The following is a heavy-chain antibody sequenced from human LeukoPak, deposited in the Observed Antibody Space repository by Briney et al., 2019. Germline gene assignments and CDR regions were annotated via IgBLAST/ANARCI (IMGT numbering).Heavy chain of an antibody. Sequence: ASLKVSCKASGYTFTSYYMHWGRHTPGQGLEWMGIINPSGGSTSYAQKFQGRVTMTRDTSTSTVYMELSSLRSEDTAVYYCAREGYYDSSGYSGHNWFDPWGQGTLVTVSS. CDR3: AREGYYDSSGYSGHNWFDP. V-gene: IGHV1-46*01. CDR1: GYTFTSYY. CDR2: INPSGGST. D-gene: IGHD3-22*01. J-gene: IGHJ5*02.